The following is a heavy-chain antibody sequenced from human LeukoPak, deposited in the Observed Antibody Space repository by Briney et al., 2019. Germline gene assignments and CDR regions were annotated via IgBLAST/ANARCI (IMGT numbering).Heavy chain of an antibody. CDR1: GGSINSYY. D-gene: IGHD5-24*01. CDR2: IYYSGST. J-gene: IGHJ4*02. V-gene: IGHV4-59*01. Sequence: SETLSLTCTVSGGSINSYYWSWIRQPPGKGLEWIGYIYYSGSTNYNPSLKSRVTISVDTSKNQFSLRLSSVTAADTAVYYCARGRYIFDFWGQGTLVTVPS. CDR3: ARGRYIFDF.